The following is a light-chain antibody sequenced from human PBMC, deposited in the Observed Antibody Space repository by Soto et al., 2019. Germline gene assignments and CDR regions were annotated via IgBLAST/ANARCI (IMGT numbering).Light chain of an antibody. CDR3: QQSYRTPRT. CDR1: QSISSY. Sequence: DIQMTQSPSSLSASVGDRVTITCRASQSISSYLNWYQQKPGKAPKLLIYAASSLQSGVPSRFSGSGSGTDFTLTISSLQPEDFATYYGQQSYRTPRTFGQGTKVEIK. V-gene: IGKV1-39*01. J-gene: IGKJ1*01. CDR2: AAS.